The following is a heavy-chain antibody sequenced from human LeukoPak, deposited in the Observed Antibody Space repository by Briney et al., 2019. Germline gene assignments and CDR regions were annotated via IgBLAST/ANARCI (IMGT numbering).Heavy chain of an antibody. CDR1: GGSFSGYY. V-gene: IGHV4-34*01. D-gene: IGHD6-19*01. CDR2: INHSGST. CDR3: ARHIAVAGPFDY. Sequence: SETLSLTCAVYGGSFSGYYWSWIRQPPGKGLEWIGEINHSGSTNYNPSLKSRVTISVDTSKNQSSLKLSSVTAADTAVYYCARHIAVAGPFDYWGQGTLVTVSS. J-gene: IGHJ4*02.